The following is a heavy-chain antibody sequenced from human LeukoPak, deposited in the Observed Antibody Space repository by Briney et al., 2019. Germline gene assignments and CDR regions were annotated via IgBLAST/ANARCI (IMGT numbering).Heavy chain of an antibody. CDR3: ARDSRDYGER. CDR2: IYRGGST. Sequence: GGSLRLSCAASGFTVSSNYMSWVRQAPGKGLEWVSVIYRGGSTYYAESVKDRFTISRDNAKNTLYLQMNSLRAEDTAVYYCARDSRDYGERWGQGTLVTVSS. CDR1: GFTVSSNY. D-gene: IGHD4-17*01. V-gene: IGHV3-66*01. J-gene: IGHJ4*02.